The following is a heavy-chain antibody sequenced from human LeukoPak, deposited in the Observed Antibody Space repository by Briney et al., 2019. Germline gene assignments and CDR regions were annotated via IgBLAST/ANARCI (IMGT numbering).Heavy chain of an antibody. V-gene: IGHV3-23*01. CDR2: ISGSGGST. CDR3: AKDIVVVPAAIDDSFDY. J-gene: IGHJ4*02. Sequence: GGSLRLSCAASGFTFSSYAMSWVRQAPGKGLEWVSAISGSGGSTYYAGSVKGRFTISRDNSKNTLYLQMNSLRAEDTAVYYCAKDIVVVPAAIDDSFDYWGQGTLVTVSS. CDR1: GFTFSSYA. D-gene: IGHD2-2*02.